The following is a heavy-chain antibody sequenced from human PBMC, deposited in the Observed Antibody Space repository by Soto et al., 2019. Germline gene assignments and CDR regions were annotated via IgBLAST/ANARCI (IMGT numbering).Heavy chain of an antibody. D-gene: IGHD2-2*01. J-gene: IGHJ3*02. CDR3: ARVGDCSSTSCYDAFDI. CDR2: IKQDGSEK. V-gene: IGHV3-7*03. CDR1: GFTFSSYW. Sequence: WGSLRLSCAASGFTFSSYWMSWVRQAPGKGLEWVANIKQDGSEKYYVDSVKGRFTISRDNAKNSLYLQMNSLRAEDTAVYYCARVGDCSSTSCYDAFDIWGQGTMVTVSS.